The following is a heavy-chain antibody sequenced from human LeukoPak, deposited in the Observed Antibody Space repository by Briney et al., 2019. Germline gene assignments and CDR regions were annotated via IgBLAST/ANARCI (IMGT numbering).Heavy chain of an antibody. D-gene: IGHD4-17*01. J-gene: IGHJ4*02. CDR1: GFTFSSYA. CDR2: ISGSGGST. CDR3: TSPTTVTTGIRDY. V-gene: IGHV3-23*01. Sequence: GGSLRLSCAASGFTFSSYAMSWVRQAPGKGLEWVSAISGSGGSTYYADSVKGRFTISRDDSKNTAYLQMNSLKTEDTAVYYCTSPTTVTTGIRDYWGQGTLVTVSS.